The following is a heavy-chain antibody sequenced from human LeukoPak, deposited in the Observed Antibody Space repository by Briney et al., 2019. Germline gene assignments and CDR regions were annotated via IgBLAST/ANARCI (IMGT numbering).Heavy chain of an antibody. CDR3: ARAPYYYVSSGYSYNWFDP. V-gene: IGHV1-2*02. CDR2: INPNSGGT. Sequence: ASVKVSCKASGYTFTGYYMHRVRQAPGQGLEWMGWINPNSGGTNYAQKFQGRVTMTRDTSISTAYMELSRLRSDDTAVYYCARAPYYYVSSGYSYNWFDPWGQGTLVTVSS. CDR1: GYTFTGYY. D-gene: IGHD3-22*01. J-gene: IGHJ5*02.